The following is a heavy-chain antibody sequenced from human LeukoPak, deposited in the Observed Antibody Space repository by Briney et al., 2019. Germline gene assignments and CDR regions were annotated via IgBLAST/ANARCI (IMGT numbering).Heavy chain of an antibody. Sequence: SETLSLTCAVYGGSFSGYYWSWIRQPPGKGLEWIGEINHSGSTNYNPSLKSRVTISVDTSKNQFSLKLSSVTAADTAVYYCARGHFDGYEVRWFDPWGQGTLVTVSS. CDR1: GGSFSGYY. J-gene: IGHJ5*02. V-gene: IGHV4-34*01. D-gene: IGHD5-12*01. CDR2: INHSGST. CDR3: ARGHFDGYEVRWFDP.